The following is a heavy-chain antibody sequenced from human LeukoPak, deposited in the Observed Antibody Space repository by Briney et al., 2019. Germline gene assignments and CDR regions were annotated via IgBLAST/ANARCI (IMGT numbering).Heavy chain of an antibody. J-gene: IGHJ4*02. CDR2: INPNSGGA. Sequence: ASVKVSCKASGYTFTGYYMHWVRQAPGQGLEWMGWINPNSGGANYVQKFQGRVTMTSDTSISTAYMELSRLRSDDTAVYYCARDLEDSSGWYPIDYWGQGTLVTVSS. CDR1: GYTFTGYY. V-gene: IGHV1-2*02. D-gene: IGHD6-19*01. CDR3: ARDLEDSSGWYPIDY.